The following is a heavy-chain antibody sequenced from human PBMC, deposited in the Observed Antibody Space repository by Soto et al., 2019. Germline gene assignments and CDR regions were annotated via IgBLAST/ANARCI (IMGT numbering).Heavy chain of an antibody. CDR3: ARDLLGSLEV. Sequence: QVQLVQSGAVVKKPGASVKVSCKASGYTFTSYGIGWVRQAPGQGLEWMGWINTNNGNTNSAQRLQGSVTMTADTSTRTGYMEWRSLRSGDTAIYSCARDLLGSLEVWGQGTMVTISS. CDR1: GYTFTSYG. J-gene: IGHJ3*01. D-gene: IGHD2-15*01. V-gene: IGHV1-18*01. CDR2: INTNNGNT.